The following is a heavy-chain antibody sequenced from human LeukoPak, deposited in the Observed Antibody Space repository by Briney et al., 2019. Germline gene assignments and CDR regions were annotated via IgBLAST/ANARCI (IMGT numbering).Heavy chain of an antibody. CDR3: ARDKNYFDY. CDR1: GGSISSYY. Sequence: SETLSLTCTVSGGSISSYYWSWIRQPPGKGLEWIGYIYYSGSTYYNPSLKSRVTISVDTSKNQFSLKLSSVTAADTAVYYCARDKNYFDYWGQGTLVTVSS. V-gene: IGHV4-59*01. CDR2: IYYSGST. J-gene: IGHJ4*02.